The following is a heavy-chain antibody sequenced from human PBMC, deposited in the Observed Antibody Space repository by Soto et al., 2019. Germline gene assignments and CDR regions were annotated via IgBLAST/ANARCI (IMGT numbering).Heavy chain of an antibody. CDR3: VKGYWKGDV. J-gene: IGHJ6*02. CDR2: ISGSGGSX. D-gene: IGHD1-1*01. V-gene: IGHV3-23*01. Sequence: EVQLLESGGGLVQPGGSLRLSCAASGFTFSTYAMNWVRQAPGNGLEWVSAISGSGGSXXXADSVKGRFTISRDNXXXXXXXXXXXXXDXDXAXXXXVKGYWKGDVWGQGTTVTVSS. CDR1: GFTFSTYA.